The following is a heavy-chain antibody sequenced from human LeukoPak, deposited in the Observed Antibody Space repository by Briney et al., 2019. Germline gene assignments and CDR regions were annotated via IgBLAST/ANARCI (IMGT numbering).Heavy chain of an antibody. Sequence: SETLSLTCTVSGGSISRYYWSWTRQPPGKGLEWIGNIYYSGSTNYNPSLKSRVTISVDTSKNQFSLKLSSVTAADTAVYYCARDRSGYSAFDIWGQGTMVTVSS. D-gene: IGHD6-25*01. CDR1: GGSISRYY. V-gene: IGHV4-59*01. CDR2: IYYSGST. J-gene: IGHJ3*02. CDR3: ARDRSGYSAFDI.